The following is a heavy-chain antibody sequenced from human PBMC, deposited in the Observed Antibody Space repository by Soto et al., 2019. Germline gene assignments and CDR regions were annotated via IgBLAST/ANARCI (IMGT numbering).Heavy chain of an antibody. D-gene: IGHD2-8*01. Sequence: QVQLVESGGGVVQPGRSLRLSCAASGFTFSSYGMHWVRQAPGKGLEWVAVISYDGSNKYYADSVKGRFTISRDNSKNTLYLQMNSLRAEDTAVYYCAKDLSGSMVYASYYYYGMDVWGQGTTVTVSS. J-gene: IGHJ6*02. CDR3: AKDLSGSMVYASYYYYGMDV. CDR1: GFTFSSYG. V-gene: IGHV3-30*18. CDR2: ISYDGSNK.